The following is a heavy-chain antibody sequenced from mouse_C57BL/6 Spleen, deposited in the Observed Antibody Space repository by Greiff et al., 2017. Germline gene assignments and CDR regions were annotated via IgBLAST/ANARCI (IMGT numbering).Heavy chain of an antibody. Sequence: VQLQQSGAELARPGASVKMSCKASGYTFTSYTMHWVKQRPGQGLEWIGYINPSSGYTKYNQKFKDKATLTADKSSSTAYMQLSSLTSEDSAVYYCARGGVVAEDYYAMDYWGQGTSVTVSS. J-gene: IGHJ4*01. V-gene: IGHV1-4*01. CDR2: INPSSGYT. CDR3: ARGGVVAEDYYAMDY. CDR1: GYTFTSYT. D-gene: IGHD1-1*01.